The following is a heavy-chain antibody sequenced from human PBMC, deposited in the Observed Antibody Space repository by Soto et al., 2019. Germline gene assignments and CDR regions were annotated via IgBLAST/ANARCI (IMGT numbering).Heavy chain of an antibody. CDR3: ARRLLLWFGELSPHDAFDI. V-gene: IGHV4-30-4*01. J-gene: IGHJ3*02. CDR1: GGSISSGDYY. Sequence: SETLSLTCTVSGGSISSGDYYWSWIRQPPGKGLEWIGYIYYSGSTYYNPSLKSRVTISVDTSKNQFSLKLSSVTAADTAVYYCARRLLLWFGELSPHDAFDICGQGTMVTVSS. D-gene: IGHD3-10*01. CDR2: IYYSGST.